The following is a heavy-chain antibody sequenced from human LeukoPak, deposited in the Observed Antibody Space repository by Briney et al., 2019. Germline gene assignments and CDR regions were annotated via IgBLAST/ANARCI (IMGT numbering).Heavy chain of an antibody. Sequence: LNICCKGSGYSNTSYWIGWVRQMTRKGLEWMGIIYPGYSDTRYSPSFQGQVTISADKSISIAYLQWSSLKASDTAMYYCARRYCSGGSCFDYWGQGTLVTVSS. CDR1: GYSNTSYW. V-gene: IGHV5-51*01. CDR3: ARRYCSGGSCFDY. CDR2: IYPGYSDT. D-gene: IGHD2-15*01. J-gene: IGHJ4*02.